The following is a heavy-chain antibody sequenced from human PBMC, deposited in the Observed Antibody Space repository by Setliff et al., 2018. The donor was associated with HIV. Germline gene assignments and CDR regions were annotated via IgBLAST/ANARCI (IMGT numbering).Heavy chain of an antibody. D-gene: IGHD3-3*01. CDR3: ARHGPEYYDFWSGYYPGGYYYYYMDV. V-gene: IGHV4-39*01. J-gene: IGHJ6*03. Sequence: SETLSLTCTVSGAPISNNTYSWAWIRQSPGKGLEWIGSLYSSGRTYYNPSLKSRVTISVDTSKNQFSLKLSSVTAADTAVYYCARHGPEYYDFWSGYYPGGYYYYYMDVWGKGTTVTVSS. CDR1: GAPISNNTYS. CDR2: LYSSGRT.